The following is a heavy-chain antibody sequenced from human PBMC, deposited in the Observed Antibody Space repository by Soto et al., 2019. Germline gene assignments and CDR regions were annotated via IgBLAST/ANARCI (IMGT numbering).Heavy chain of an antibody. CDR1: GYTFTSYA. CDR3: ARDQRITIFGVVIHDYYYYGMDV. Sequence: GASVKVSCKASGYTFTSYAMHWVRQAPGQRLEWMGWINAGNGNTKYSQKFQGRVTITRDTSASTAYMELSSLRSEDTAVYYCARDQRITIFGVVIHDYYYYGMDVWGQGTTVTVSS. V-gene: IGHV1-3*01. D-gene: IGHD3-3*01. J-gene: IGHJ6*02. CDR2: INAGNGNT.